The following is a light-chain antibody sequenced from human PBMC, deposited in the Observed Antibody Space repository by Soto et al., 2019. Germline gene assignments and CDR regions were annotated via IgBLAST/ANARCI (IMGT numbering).Light chain of an antibody. Sequence: QSVLTRPASVSGSPGQSITISCTGSGSDIGAYDYVSWYQQRPVKAPKLMIFDVTNRPSGVSDRFSGSKSGNTASLTISGLQTEDEADYYCSSYTSSSTPYVFGTGTKVTVL. CDR1: GSDIGAYDY. CDR3: SSYTSSSTPYV. J-gene: IGLJ1*01. CDR2: DVT. V-gene: IGLV2-14*01.